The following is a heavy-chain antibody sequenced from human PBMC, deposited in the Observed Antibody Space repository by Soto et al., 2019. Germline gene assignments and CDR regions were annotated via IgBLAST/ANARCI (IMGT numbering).Heavy chain of an antibody. CDR1: GFTFSSYG. D-gene: IGHD1-1*01. CDR2: IWYDGSNK. J-gene: IGHJ6*02. V-gene: IGHV3-33*01. CDR3: ARELGTATGTTPNLIRYYGMDV. Sequence: GGSLRLSCAASGFTFSSYGMHWVRQAPGKGLEWVAVIWYDGSNKYYADSVKGRFTISRDNSKNTLYLQMNSLRAEDTAVYYCARELGTATGTTPNLIRYYGMDVWGQGTTVTVSS.